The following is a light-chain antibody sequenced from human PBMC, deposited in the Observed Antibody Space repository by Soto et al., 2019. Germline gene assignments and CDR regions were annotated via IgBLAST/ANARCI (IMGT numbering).Light chain of an antibody. CDR3: TSYSGTSAVI. Sequence: QSGLTQPPSASGSPGQSVTISCTGTSSDVGAVKFVSWYQQHPGKAPKLIIYEVNKRPSGVPDRFSGSKSGNTASLTVSGLQADDEADYYCTSYSGTSAVIFGGGTKLTVL. V-gene: IGLV2-8*01. J-gene: IGLJ2*01. CDR2: EVN. CDR1: SSDVGAVKF.